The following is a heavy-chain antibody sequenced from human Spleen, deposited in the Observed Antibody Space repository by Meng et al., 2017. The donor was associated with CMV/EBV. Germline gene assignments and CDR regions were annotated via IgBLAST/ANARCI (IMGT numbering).Heavy chain of an antibody. D-gene: IGHD3-16*01. CDR1: GFTFGDYA. J-gene: IGHJ4*02. CDR3: TLAGRYEGGNPYEFDY. V-gene: IGHV3-49*04. CDR2: IRSKAYGGTT. Sequence: GGSLRLSCTASGFTFGDYAMSWVRQAPGKGLEWVGFIRSKAYGGTTEYAASVQGRFTISRDDSKSIAYLQMNSLKTEDTAVYYCTLAGRYEGGNPYEFDYWGQGTLVTVSS.